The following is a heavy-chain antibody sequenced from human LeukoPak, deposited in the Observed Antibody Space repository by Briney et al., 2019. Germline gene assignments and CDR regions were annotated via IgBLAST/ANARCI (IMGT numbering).Heavy chain of an antibody. D-gene: IGHD4-17*01. CDR2: ISSSSSYI. CDR1: GFTFNRYS. V-gene: IGHV3-21*01. J-gene: IGHJ4*02. Sequence: GGSLRLSCAASGFTFNRYSMNWVRQAPGKGLEWVSSISSSSSYIYYADSVKGRFTISRDNAKNSLYLQMNSLRAEDTAVYYCARIAVTYTFDYWGQGTLVTVSS. CDR3: ARIAVTYTFDY.